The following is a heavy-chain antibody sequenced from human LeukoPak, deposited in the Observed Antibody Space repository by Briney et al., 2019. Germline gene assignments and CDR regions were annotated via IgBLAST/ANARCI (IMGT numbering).Heavy chain of an antibody. CDR2: ITWNSGSI. V-gene: IGHV3-9*03. Sequence: GGSLRLSCAASGFTFDDYAMHWVRPAPGKGLEWVSGITWNSGSIAYADSAKGRFTISRDNAKNSLYLQMNSLRAEDIALYYCARSGGSGYDSRYYSYDGMDVWGKGTTVTVSS. J-gene: IGHJ6*04. D-gene: IGHD5-12*01. CDR3: ARSGGSGYDSRYYSYDGMDV. CDR1: GFTFDDYA.